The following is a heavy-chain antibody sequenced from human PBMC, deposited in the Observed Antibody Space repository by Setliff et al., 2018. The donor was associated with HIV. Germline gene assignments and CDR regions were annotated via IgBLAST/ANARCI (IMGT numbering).Heavy chain of an antibody. V-gene: IGHV3-23*01. Sequence: PGGSLRLSCAASGFTVSSNYMSWVRQAPGEGQEWVSAISGSGGSTYYADSVKGRFTISRDNSKNTLYLQMNSLRAEDTAVYYCAKDEKDNFWSGRHYYYYGMDVWGQGTTVTVSS. D-gene: IGHD3-3*01. CDR2: ISGSGGST. CDR1: GFTVSSNY. J-gene: IGHJ6*02. CDR3: AKDEKDNFWSGRHYYYYGMDV.